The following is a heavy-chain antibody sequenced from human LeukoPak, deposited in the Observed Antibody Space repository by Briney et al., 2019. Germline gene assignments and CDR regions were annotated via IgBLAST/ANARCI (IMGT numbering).Heavy chain of an antibody. V-gene: IGHV4-4*07. J-gene: IGHJ6*03. CDR2: IYTSGST. CDR3: ASPAAMSYYYMDV. Sequence: PSETLSLTCTVSGGSISSYYWSWIRQPAGKGLEWIGRIYTSGSTNYNPSLRSRVTMSVDTSKNQFSLKLSSVTAADTAVYYCASPAAMSYYYMDVWGKGTTVTVSS. D-gene: IGHD2-2*01. CDR1: GGSISSYY.